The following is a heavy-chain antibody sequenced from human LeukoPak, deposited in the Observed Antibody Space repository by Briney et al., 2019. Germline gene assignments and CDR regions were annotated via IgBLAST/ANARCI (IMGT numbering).Heavy chain of an antibody. CDR2: ISSSSSYI. J-gene: IGHJ4*02. D-gene: IGHD6-13*01. CDR1: GFTFSSYE. CDR3: ARVLEAASFDY. Sequence: GGSLRLSCAAPGFTFSSYEMNWVRQAPGKGLEWVSSISSSSSYIYYADSVRGRFTMSRDNAKNSLYLQMNSLRAEDTAVYYCARVLEAASFDYWGQGTPVTVSS. V-gene: IGHV3-21*01.